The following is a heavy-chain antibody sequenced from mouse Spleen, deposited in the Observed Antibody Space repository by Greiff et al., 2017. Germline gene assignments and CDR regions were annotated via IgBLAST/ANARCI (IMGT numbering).Heavy chain of an antibody. CDR1: GYTFTSYW. D-gene: IGHD2-4*01. V-gene: IGHV1S126*01. J-gene: IGHJ4*01. Sequence: QVQLQQPGAELVKPGASVKISCKASGYTFTSYWMNWVKQRPGQGLEWIGEIDPSDSYTNNNQKFKDKATLTVDKSSSTAYMQLSSLTSEDSAVYYCARGYDYEDAMDYWGQGTSVTVSS. CDR2: IDPSDSYT. CDR3: ARGYDYEDAMDY.